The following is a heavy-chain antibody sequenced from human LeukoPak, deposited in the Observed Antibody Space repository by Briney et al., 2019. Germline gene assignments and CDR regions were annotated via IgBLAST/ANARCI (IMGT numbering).Heavy chain of an antibody. V-gene: IGHV3-48*03. D-gene: IGHD2-2*01. J-gene: IGHJ6*03. CDR2: ISSGGTGK. CDR3: AKRYCTDTSCHLGPYYYYMDV. Sequence: PGGSLRLSCAASGFTFSSYEMNWVRQAPGKGLEWVSYISSGGTGKYYADSVKGRFTISRDNSKNTLYLQMNSLRAEDTAVYYCAKRYCTDTSCHLGPYYYYMDVWGKGTTVTISS. CDR1: GFTFSSYE.